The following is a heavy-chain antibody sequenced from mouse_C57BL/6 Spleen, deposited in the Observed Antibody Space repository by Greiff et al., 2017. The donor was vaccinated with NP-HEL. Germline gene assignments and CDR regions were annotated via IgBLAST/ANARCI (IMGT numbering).Heavy chain of an antibody. D-gene: IGHD1-1*01. CDR2: IWRGGST. V-gene: IGHV2-2*01. Sequence: VQLQQSGPGLVQPSQSLSITCTVSGFSLTSYGVHWVRQSPGKGLEWLGVIWRGGSTAYNAAFISSLSISKANSKSQVFFKMNSLQADDTAIYYCARGAVVAPYFDVWGTGTTVTVSS. CDR1: GFSLTSYG. J-gene: IGHJ1*03. CDR3: ARGAVVAPYFDV.